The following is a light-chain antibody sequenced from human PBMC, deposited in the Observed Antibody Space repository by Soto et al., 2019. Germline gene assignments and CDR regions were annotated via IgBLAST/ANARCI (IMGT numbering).Light chain of an antibody. CDR2: SNN. V-gene: IGLV1-44*01. CDR1: SSNIGSNT. CDR3: GTWDSSLNVWI. Sequence: QSVLTQPPSASGTPGQGVTISCSGSSSNIGSNTVNWYQQLPGTAPKLLIYSNNQRPSGVPDRFSGSKSGTSASLAISGLQTGDEASYYCGTWDSSLNVWIFGGGTKLTVL. J-gene: IGLJ3*02.